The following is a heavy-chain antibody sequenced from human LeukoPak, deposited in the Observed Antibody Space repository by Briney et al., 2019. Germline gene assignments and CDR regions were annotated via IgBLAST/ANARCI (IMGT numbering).Heavy chain of an antibody. J-gene: IGHJ4*02. CDR3: ARGPRDSNGYYMRSFDS. CDR1: GYSISSDCY. CDR2: IYHSGYT. Sequence: SETRSLTCSVSGYSISSDCYWAWIRQPPGQGLEWIGGIYHSGYTYYYPSLKSRVTLSVDTSKNQFSLRLSSVTAADTAVYYCARGPRDSNGYYMRSFDSWGQGTLVIVSS. V-gene: IGHV4-38-2*02. D-gene: IGHD3-22*01.